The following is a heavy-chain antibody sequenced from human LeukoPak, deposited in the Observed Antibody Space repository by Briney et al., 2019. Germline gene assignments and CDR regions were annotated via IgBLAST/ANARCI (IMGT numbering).Heavy chain of an antibody. D-gene: IGHD3-22*01. V-gene: IGHV3-15*01. CDR2: IKRKVDDETK. J-gene: IGHJ4*02. CDR1: GFTFSDTW. CDR3: TADTFESSRYSHDY. Sequence: GGSLRLSCVTSGFTFSDTWMSWVRQAPGKGLEWVSRIKRKVDDETKNYAAPVRGRFTISRDDSKNTVYLKMDSLRTEDTAVYYCTADTFESSRYSHDYWGQGTLVTVSS.